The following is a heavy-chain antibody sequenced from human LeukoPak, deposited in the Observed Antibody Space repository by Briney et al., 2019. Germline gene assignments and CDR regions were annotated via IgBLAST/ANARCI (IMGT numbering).Heavy chain of an antibody. CDR2: IYSSGST. Sequence: SETLSLTCTVSGGSISSYYWSWLRQPAGKGLEWIGRIYSSGSTNYNPSLQSRVTMSVDTSKNQFSLKLSSVTAADTAVYYCARVTYSRSSISLDAFDIWGPGTMVTVSS. J-gene: IGHJ3*02. D-gene: IGHD6-6*01. CDR3: ARVTYSRSSISLDAFDI. V-gene: IGHV4-4*07. CDR1: GGSISSYY.